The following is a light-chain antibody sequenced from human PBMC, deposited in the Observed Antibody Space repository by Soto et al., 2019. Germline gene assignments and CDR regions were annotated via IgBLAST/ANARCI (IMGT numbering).Light chain of an antibody. CDR2: STS. CDR3: HQYGSSWT. J-gene: IGKJ1*01. Sequence: EIVLTQSPGTLSLSPGERATLSCRPSQRGPRNYLAWYQQRPGQAPRLLIYSTSNRATGIPDRFSGSGSGTDFTLTISRLEPEDFAVYYCHQYGSSWTFGQGTKVEMK. V-gene: IGKV3-20*01. CDR1: QRGPRNY.